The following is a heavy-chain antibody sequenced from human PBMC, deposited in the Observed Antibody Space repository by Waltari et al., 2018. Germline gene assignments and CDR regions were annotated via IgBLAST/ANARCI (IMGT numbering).Heavy chain of an antibody. V-gene: IGHV4-34*11. CDR3: ARQSGYYRYYFDY. Sequence: QVQLQQWGAGLLQPSSTLSLTCAVYGGSFSSYYWSWIRQPPGKGLEWIGYIYYSGSTNYNPSLKSRVTISVDTSKNQFSLKLTSVTAAETAVYYCARQSGYYRYYFDYWGQGSLVTVSS. CDR1: GGSFSSYY. D-gene: IGHD3-22*01. CDR2: IYYSGST. J-gene: IGHJ4*02.